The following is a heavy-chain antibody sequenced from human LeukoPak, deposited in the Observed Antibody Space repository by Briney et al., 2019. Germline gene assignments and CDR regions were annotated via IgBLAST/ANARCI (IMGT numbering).Heavy chain of an antibody. CDR3: NNREF. CDR1: GFTFNTYA. Sequence: GGSLKLSCAASGFTFNTYAMNWVRQAPGKGLEWVGRIKSKTDGGTIDYAAPVKGRFTISRDDSKNTLYLQMNSLKTEDTAVYYCNNREFWGQGTLVTVSS. CDR2: IKSKTDGGTI. V-gene: IGHV3-15*07. J-gene: IGHJ4*02. D-gene: IGHD3-10*01.